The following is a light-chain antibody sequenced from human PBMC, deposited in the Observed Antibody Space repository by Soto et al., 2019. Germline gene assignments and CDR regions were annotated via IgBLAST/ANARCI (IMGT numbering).Light chain of an antibody. CDR2: DVT. CDR1: SSDVGGFNY. V-gene: IGLV2-14*03. CDR3: NSYTSSSTYV. J-gene: IGLJ1*01. Sequence: QSALTQPASVSGSPGQSITISCTRTSSDVGGFNYVSWYQQLPGKAPKLMIYDVTNRPSGVSYRFSGSKSGNTASLTISGLQAEDEADYYCNSYTSSSTYVFGTGTKLTVL.